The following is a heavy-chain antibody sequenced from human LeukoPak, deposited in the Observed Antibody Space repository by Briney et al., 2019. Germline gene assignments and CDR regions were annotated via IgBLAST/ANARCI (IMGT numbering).Heavy chain of an antibody. CDR3: ARVSRGNSVGGDY. V-gene: IGHV4-59*01. CDR1: GGSISTYF. J-gene: IGHJ4*02. CDR2: IYYIGST. Sequence: SETLSLTCTVSGGSISTYFWSWIRQPPGKGLEWIGYIYYIGSTNYNPSLRSRVTISLDTSKNQFSLKLSSVTAADTAMYYCARVSRGNSVGGDYWGPGTLVTVSS. D-gene: IGHD4-23*01.